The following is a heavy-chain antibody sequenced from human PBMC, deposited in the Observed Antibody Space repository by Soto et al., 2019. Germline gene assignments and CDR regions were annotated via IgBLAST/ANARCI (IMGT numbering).Heavy chain of an antibody. V-gene: IGHV1-2*04. Sequence: ASVKVSCKSSGDSFNDYYLHWVRQAPGQGLEWMGWINPNSGVTKYAQKFQGWVTMTRDTSIRTVYMELSRLRSDDTAVYYCARESGRATATLDYYYFYMDVWGKGTTVTVSS. J-gene: IGHJ6*03. D-gene: IGHD5-12*01. CDR1: GDSFNDYY. CDR2: INPNSGVT. CDR3: ARESGRATATLDYYYFYMDV.